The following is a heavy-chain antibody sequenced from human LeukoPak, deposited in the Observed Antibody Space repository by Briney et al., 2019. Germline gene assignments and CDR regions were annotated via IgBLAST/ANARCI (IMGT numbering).Heavy chain of an antibody. V-gene: IGHV3-48*04. CDR1: GFNFNSHT. D-gene: IGHD6-19*01. J-gene: IGHJ4*02. CDR2: ITSGSTTI. Sequence: PGESLRLSCEASGFNFNSHTMGWVRQAPGKGLEWISSITSGSTTIYYGDSVRGRFTVSRDNAKNSLFLQMNSLRAEDTALYHCAKGDRNGWYFDYWGLGTLVTVSS. CDR3: AKGDRNGWYFDY.